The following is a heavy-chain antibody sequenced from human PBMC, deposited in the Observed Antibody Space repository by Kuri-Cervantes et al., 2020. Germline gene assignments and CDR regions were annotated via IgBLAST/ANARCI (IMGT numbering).Heavy chain of an antibody. CDR2: INSDGSST. D-gene: IGHD4-23*01. Sequence: GESLKISCAASGFTFSSYWMHWVRQAPGKGLVWVSRINSDGSSTSYADSVKGRFTISRDNAKNTLYLQMNSLRAEDTAVYYCARVDYGGNLDYWGQGTLVTVSS. J-gene: IGHJ4*02. V-gene: IGHV3-74*01. CDR3: ARVDYGGNLDY. CDR1: GFTFSSYW.